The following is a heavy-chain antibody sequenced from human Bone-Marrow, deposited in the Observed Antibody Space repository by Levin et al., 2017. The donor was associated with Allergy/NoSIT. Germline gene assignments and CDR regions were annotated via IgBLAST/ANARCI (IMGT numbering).Heavy chain of an antibody. Sequence: SVKVSCRASGDPFSDYAINWVRQAPGQGLQWMGGIIPVFGTIKYAQRFQDRVTISADESTTAIYMEVSSLRSEDTAVYYCARGGIRGHYFYDFSGLDVWGQGTSVTVSS. J-gene: IGHJ6*02. CDR3: ARGGIRGHYFYDFSGLDV. CDR2: IIPVFGTI. D-gene: IGHD5/OR15-5a*01. V-gene: IGHV1-69*13. CDR1: GDPFSDYA.